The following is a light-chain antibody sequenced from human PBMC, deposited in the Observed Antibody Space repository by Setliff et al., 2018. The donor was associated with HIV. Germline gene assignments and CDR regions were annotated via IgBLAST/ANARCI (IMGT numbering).Light chain of an antibody. V-gene: IGLV2-14*01. CDR2: EVS. CDR1: SSDVGGYNY. CDR3: TSYTTSSTLVV. J-gene: IGLJ2*01. Sequence: QCALTQPASVSGSPGQSITISCTGTSSDVGGYNYVSWYQQHPGKAPKLMIHEVSNRPPGVSNRFSGSKSGNTASLTISGLRAEDEANYYCTSYTTSSTLVVFGGGTKVTVL.